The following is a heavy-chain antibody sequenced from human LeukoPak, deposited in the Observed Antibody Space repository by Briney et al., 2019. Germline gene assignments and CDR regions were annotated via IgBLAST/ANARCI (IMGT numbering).Heavy chain of an antibody. CDR1: GGTFSSYA. J-gene: IGHJ6*03. D-gene: IGHD6-6*01. CDR3: ARDRRSSSPQRAYCYYYMDV. Sequence: SVKVSCKASGGTFSSYAISWVRQAPGQGLEWMGRIIPIFGTANYAQKFQGRVTITTDESTSTAYMELSSLRSEDTAVYYCARDRRSSSPQRAYCYYYMDVWGKGTTVTVSS. CDR2: IIPIFGTA. V-gene: IGHV1-69*05.